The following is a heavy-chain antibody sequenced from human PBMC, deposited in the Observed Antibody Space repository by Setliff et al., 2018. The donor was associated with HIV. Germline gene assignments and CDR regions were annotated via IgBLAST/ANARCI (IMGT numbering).Heavy chain of an antibody. CDR2: INHSGST. Sequence: SETLSLTCDVYGGSFSGYYWSWIRQPPGKGLEWIGKINHSGSTNYNPSLKSRVTISVDTPKNQFSLKLGSVTAADTAVYYCARVGYYDTSFDYWGQGTLVTVSS. CDR3: ARVGYYDTSFDY. V-gene: IGHV4-34*01. D-gene: IGHD3-22*01. CDR1: GGSFSGYY. J-gene: IGHJ4*02.